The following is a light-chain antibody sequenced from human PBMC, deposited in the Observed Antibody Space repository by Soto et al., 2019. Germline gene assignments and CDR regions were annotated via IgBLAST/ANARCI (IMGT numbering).Light chain of an antibody. J-gene: IGLJ1*01. V-gene: IGLV2-11*01. Sequence: QSVLTQPRSVSGSPGQSVAISCTGTSSDVGGYNYVSWYQQHPGKAPKLMIYDVTKRPSGVPDRFSGSKSGNTASLTISGLQAEDEAGYYCCSYVGSYSYVFGTGTKLTVL. CDR3: CSYVGSYSYV. CDR2: DVT. CDR1: SSDVGGYNY.